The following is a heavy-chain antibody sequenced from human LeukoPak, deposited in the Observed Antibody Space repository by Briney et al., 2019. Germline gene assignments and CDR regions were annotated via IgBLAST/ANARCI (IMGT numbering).Heavy chain of an antibody. CDR2: TSTDGSFT. CDR3: ARGNAHAFDI. CDR1: GFTFSNYL. J-gene: IGHJ3*02. V-gene: IGHV3-74*01. Sequence: GGSLRLSCAASGFTFSNYLMHWVRQTPGKGLVWISRTSTDGSFTNYADSVKGRFSISRDNAKNTLYLQMNSLRVEDTAVYFCARGNAHAFDIWGQGTMVTVSS. D-gene: IGHD1-1*01.